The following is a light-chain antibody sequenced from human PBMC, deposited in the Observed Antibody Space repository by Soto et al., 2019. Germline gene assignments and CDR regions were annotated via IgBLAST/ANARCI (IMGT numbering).Light chain of an antibody. J-gene: IGKJ4*01. CDR3: QQFQKWPLT. V-gene: IGKV3-15*01. CDR2: GAS. CDR1: ESDSSN. Sequence: EIVMTQSPATVSVSPGERATLSCRSSESDSSNLAWYQQKPGQAPRLLIYGASTSATGIPARFSGSGSRTEFTLTISSLQSEDFAVYYCQQFQKWPLTFGGGTHVEIK.